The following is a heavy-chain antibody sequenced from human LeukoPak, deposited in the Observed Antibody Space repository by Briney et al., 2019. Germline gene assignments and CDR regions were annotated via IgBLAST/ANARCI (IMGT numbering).Heavy chain of an antibody. CDR1: GFTFNDYY. V-gene: IGHV3-11*01. Sequence: GGSLRLSCAASGFTFNDYYMSWIRQAPGKGLEWLSYINIGGTNTHYADSVKGRFTISRDNAKESLYLEMNNLRAEDTAVYYCATDGAGSHTWGQGVLVTVSS. J-gene: IGHJ5*02. CDR3: ATDGAGSHT. CDR2: INIGGTNT.